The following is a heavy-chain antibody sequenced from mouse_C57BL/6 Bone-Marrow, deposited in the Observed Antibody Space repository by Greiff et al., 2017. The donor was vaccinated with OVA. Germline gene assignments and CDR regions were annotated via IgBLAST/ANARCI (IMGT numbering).Heavy chain of an antibody. CDR3: TRGYSNYYAMDY. CDR2: IDPETGGN. J-gene: IGHJ4*01. V-gene: IGHV1-15*01. CDR1: GYTFTDYE. D-gene: IGHD2-5*01. Sequence: VKLQESGAELVRPGASVTLSCKASGYTFTDYEMHWVKQTPVHGLEWIGAIDPETGGNAYNQKFKGKAILTADKSSSTAYMELRSLTAEDSAVYYSTRGYSNYYAMDYWGQGTSVTVSS.